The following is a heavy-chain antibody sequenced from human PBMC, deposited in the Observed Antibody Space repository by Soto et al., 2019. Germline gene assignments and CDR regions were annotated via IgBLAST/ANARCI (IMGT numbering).Heavy chain of an antibody. CDR2: IYYSGST. V-gene: IGHV4-31*03. J-gene: IGHJ4*02. CDR3: ARAGSHGDYGFDY. D-gene: IGHD4-17*01. CDR1: GGSISSGGYY. Sequence: SEPLSLTCTFSGGSISSGGYYWSWIRQHPGKGLEWIGYIYYSGSTYYNPSLKSRVTISVDTSKNQFSLKLRSVPAADTAVYYCARAGSHGDYGFDYWGQGTLVTVSS.